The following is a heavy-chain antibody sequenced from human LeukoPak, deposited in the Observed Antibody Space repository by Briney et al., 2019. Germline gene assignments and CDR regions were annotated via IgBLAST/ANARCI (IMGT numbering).Heavy chain of an antibody. CDR2: IWYDGSNK. V-gene: IGHV3-33*01. CDR3: ARSRDTFFPHDY. Sequence: GGSLRLSCAASGFTFSSYGMHWVRQAPGKGLEWVAVIWYDGSNKYYADSVKGRFTISRDNSKNTVYLQMNSLRVEDTAVYYCARSRDTFFPHDYWGQGTLVTVSS. CDR1: GFTFSSYG. J-gene: IGHJ4*02. D-gene: IGHD5-18*01.